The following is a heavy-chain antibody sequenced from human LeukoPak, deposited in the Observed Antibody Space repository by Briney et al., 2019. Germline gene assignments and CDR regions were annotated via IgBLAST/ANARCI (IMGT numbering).Heavy chain of an antibody. V-gene: IGHV4-34*01. CDR2: VNHSGST. CDR3: PRGQRQERAVYGSGSPNYYYMDV. CDR1: GGSFRGYY. Sequence: SETLSLTCAVYGGSFRGYYWSGIRQPPRKGREWVGEVNHSGSTNHKPSLKRRVTISVDTSKKQFSLKLRAVTSPDAAGQYCPRGQRQERAVYGSGSPNYYYMDVWGKGTTVTVSS. D-gene: IGHD3-10*01. J-gene: IGHJ6*03.